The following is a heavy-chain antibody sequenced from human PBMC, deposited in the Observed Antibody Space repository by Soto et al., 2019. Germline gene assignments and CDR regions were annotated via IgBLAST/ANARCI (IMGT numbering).Heavy chain of an antibody. Sequence: EVQLVESGGGLVKPGGSLRLSCAASGFTFSNAWMNWVRQAPGKGLEWVGRIKSKTDGGTTDYAAPVKGRFTISRDDSKNTLYLPMNSLKTEDTAVYYCTTEGYCSGGSCYSPYYYFDYWRQGTLVTVSS. J-gene: IGHJ4*02. V-gene: IGHV3-15*07. CDR2: IKSKTDGGTT. CDR1: GFTFSNAW. CDR3: TTEGYCSGGSCYSPYYYFDY. D-gene: IGHD2-15*01.